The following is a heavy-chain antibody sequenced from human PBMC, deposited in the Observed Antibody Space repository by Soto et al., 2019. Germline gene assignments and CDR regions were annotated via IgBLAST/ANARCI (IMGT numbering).Heavy chain of an antibody. J-gene: IGHJ6*02. V-gene: IGHV4-30-4*01. CDR2: IYYSGST. CDR1: GGSISSGDYY. Sequence: QVQLQESGPGLVKPSQTLSLTCTVSGGSISSGDYYWSWIRQPPGKGLEWIGYIYYSGSTYYNPSRNSLVTISVDTSKNQFSLKLSSVTAADTAVYYCARGYDFWSGYPYYYYGMDVWGQGTTVTVSS. D-gene: IGHD3-3*01. CDR3: ARGYDFWSGYPYYYYGMDV.